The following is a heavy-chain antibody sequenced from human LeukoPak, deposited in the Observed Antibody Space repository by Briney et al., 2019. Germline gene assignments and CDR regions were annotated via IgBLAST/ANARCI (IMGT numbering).Heavy chain of an antibody. J-gene: IGHJ4*02. CDR2: ISNDGSRK. V-gene: IGHV3-30*03. CDR3: ARDRAWNYFDY. D-gene: IGHD3-3*01. Sequence: GGSLRLSCAASGFIVSSNYMSWVRQAPGKGLEWVAIISNDGSRKYYAHSVEGRFTISRDNSKNTLYLQMDSLRAEDTAVYYCARDRAWNYFDYWGQGTLVTVSS. CDR1: GFIVSSNY.